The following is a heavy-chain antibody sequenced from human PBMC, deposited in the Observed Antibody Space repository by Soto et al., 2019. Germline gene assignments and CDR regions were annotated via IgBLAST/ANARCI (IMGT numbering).Heavy chain of an antibody. CDR3: ARADIRVRGAHNWFDP. J-gene: IGHJ5*02. Sequence: PSETLSLTCTVSGGSISSGGYYWSWIRQHPGKGLEWIGYIYYSGSTYYNPSLKSRVTISVDTSKNQFSLKLSSVTAADTAGYYCARADIRVRGAHNWFDPWGQGTLVTVSS. CDR2: IYYSGST. D-gene: IGHD2-15*01. CDR1: GGSISSGGYY. V-gene: IGHV4-31*03.